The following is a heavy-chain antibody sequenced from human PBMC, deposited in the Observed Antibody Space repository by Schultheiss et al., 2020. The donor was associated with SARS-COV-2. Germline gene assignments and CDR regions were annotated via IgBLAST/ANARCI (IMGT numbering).Heavy chain of an antibody. CDR2: ISWNSGSI. V-gene: IGHV3-9*01. D-gene: IGHD1-26*01. Sequence: GGSLRLSCAASGFTFSSYEMNWVRQVPGKGLEWVSGISWNSGSIGYADSVKGRFTISRDNAKNSLYLQMNSLRAEDTALYYCAKELYPSGSYYEYFDYWGQGTLVTVSS. CDR1: GFTFSSYE. CDR3: AKELYPSGSYYEYFDY. J-gene: IGHJ4*02.